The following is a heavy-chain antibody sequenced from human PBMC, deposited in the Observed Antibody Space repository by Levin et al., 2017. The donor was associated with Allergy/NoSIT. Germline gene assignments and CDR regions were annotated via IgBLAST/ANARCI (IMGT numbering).Heavy chain of an antibody. D-gene: IGHD3-3*01. CDR2: IYYSGST. CDR3: ARDPRYYDFWSGYDKGGLPDY. Sequence: SQTLSLTCTVSGGSVSSGSYYWSWIRQPPGKGLEWIGYIYYSGSTNYNPSLKSRVTISVDTSKNQFSLKLSSVTAADTAVYYCARDPRYYDFWSGYDKGGLPDYWGQGTLVTVSS. V-gene: IGHV4-61*01. J-gene: IGHJ4*02. CDR1: GGSVSSGSYY.